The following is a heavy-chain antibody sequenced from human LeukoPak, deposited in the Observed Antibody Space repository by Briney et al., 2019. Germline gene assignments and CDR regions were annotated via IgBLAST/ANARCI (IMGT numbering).Heavy chain of an antibody. CDR1: GLTFSSYG. V-gene: IGHV3-23*01. CDR2: ISGSGGST. Sequence: GGSLRLSCAASGLTFSSYGMSWVRQAPGKGVEWVSVISGSGGSTYYADSVKGRFTISRDNSKNTLYLQMNSLRAEDTAVYYCAKLDYYGNYWGQGTLVTVSS. J-gene: IGHJ4*02. CDR3: AKLDYYGNY. D-gene: IGHD3-10*01.